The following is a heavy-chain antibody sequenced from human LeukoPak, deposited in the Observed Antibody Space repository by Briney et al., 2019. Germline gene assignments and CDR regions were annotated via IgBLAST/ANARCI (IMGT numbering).Heavy chain of an antibody. CDR2: IYTSGSA. V-gene: IGHV4-4*07. Sequence: SETLSLTCTVSGGSISSYYWSWIRQSAGKGLEWIGRIYTSGSANYNPSLKSRVTVSVDTSKNQISLNLTSVTAAGTAVYYCARGPSWGSAYFDYWGQGTLVTVSS. J-gene: IGHJ4*02. D-gene: IGHD7-27*01. CDR1: GGSISSYY. CDR3: ARGPSWGSAYFDY.